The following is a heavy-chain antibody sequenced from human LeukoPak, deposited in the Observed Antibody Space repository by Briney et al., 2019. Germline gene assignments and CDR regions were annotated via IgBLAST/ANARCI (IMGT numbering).Heavy chain of an antibody. J-gene: IGHJ3*02. D-gene: IGHD5-12*01. CDR2: IYYSGST. CDR3: ARQLRGYSGYDRGEAFDI. V-gene: IGHV4-39*01. CDR1: SGSISTYY. Sequence: PSETLSLTCTVSSGSISTYYWGWIRQPPGKGLEWIGSIYYSGSTYYNPSLKSRVTISVDTSKNQFSLKLSSVTAADTAVYYCARQLRGYSGYDRGEAFDIWGQGSMVTVSS.